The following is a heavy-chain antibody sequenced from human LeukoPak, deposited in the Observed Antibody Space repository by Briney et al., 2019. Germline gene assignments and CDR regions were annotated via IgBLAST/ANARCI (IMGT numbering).Heavy chain of an antibody. Sequence: GGSLRLSCAASGFTFSSYGMHWVRQAPGKGLEWVAFIRYDGSNKYYADSVKGRFTISRDNSKNTLYPQMNSLRAEDTAVYYCAKDALGYCSSTSCSPIDYWGQGTLVTVSS. CDR3: AKDALGYCSSTSCSPIDY. J-gene: IGHJ4*02. CDR1: GFTFSSYG. D-gene: IGHD2-2*01. CDR2: IRYDGSNK. V-gene: IGHV3-30*02.